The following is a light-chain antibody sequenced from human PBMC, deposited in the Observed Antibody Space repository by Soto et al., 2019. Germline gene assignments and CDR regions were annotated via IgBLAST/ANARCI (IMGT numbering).Light chain of an antibody. CDR3: SSWTSGTTDV. Sequence: QSVLTQPVSVSGSPGQSIAISCAGTSSDVGAYNYVSWYQQHPGKAPKLLIYDVNNRPSGESNRFSGSKSGNTASLTISGLQAEDEADYYCSSWTSGTTDVFGSGTKVTVL. CDR1: SSDVGAYNY. V-gene: IGLV2-14*01. J-gene: IGLJ1*01. CDR2: DVN.